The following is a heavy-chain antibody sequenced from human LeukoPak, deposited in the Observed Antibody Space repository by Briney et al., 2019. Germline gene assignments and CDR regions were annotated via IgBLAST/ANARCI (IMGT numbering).Heavy chain of an antibody. CDR2: IIPIFGTA. CDR1: GGTFSSYA. V-gene: IGHV1-69*05. CDR3: ARSTSHCSSTSCYGFWFDP. Sequence: GSSVKVSCKASGGTFSSYAISWVRQAPGQGLEWMGGIIPIFGTANYAQKSQGRVTITTDESTSTAYMELSSLRSEDTAVYYCARSTSHCSSTSCYGFWFDPWGQGTLVTVSS. D-gene: IGHD2-2*01. J-gene: IGHJ5*02.